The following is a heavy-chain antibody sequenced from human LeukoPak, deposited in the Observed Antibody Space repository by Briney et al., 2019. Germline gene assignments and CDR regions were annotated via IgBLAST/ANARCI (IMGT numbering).Heavy chain of an antibody. CDR3: ARDGAGTSGWFDP. J-gene: IGHJ5*02. D-gene: IGHD6-13*01. CDR1: GVSISGYY. Sequence: PSETLSPTCTVSGVSISGYYWSWIRQPAGKGLEWIGRIYTSGNTNYNPSLRSRVTMSLDTSKSQFSLKLSSVTAADTAVYYCARDGAGTSGWFDPWGPGNLVTV. V-gene: IGHV4-4*07. CDR2: IYTSGNT.